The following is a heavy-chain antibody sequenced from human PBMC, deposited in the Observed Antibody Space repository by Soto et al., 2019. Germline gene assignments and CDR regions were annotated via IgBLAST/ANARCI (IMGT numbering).Heavy chain of an antibody. CDR2: VYYSAST. Sequence: SETLSLTCTVSGGSVSSGSYNWNWIRPPPGKGLKGIGYVYYSASTTYNPSLKSRVTISVDTSMKLFFLRLSSVTAADSAVYLCATAMGLKYNDCWSGPRRYYCYAMELWGQGTMVTVSS. J-gene: IGHJ6*02. D-gene: IGHD3-3*01. CDR3: ATAMGLKYNDCWSGPRRYYCYAMEL. V-gene: IGHV4-61*03. CDR1: GGSVSSGSYN.